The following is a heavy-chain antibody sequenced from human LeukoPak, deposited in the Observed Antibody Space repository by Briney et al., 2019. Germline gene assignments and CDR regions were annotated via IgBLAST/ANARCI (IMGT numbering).Heavy chain of an antibody. D-gene: IGHD4-17*01. CDR3: ARHGYGDFVGNWFDP. CDR1: GGSFSGYY. V-gene: IGHV4-34*01. CDR2: INHSGST. J-gene: IGHJ5*02. Sequence: SETLSLTCVVYGGSFSGYYWSWIRQPPGKGLELIGEINHSGSTNYNPSLKSRVTMSVDTSKNQFSLKLNSVTAADTAVYYCARHGYGDFVGNWFDPWGQGTLVTVSS.